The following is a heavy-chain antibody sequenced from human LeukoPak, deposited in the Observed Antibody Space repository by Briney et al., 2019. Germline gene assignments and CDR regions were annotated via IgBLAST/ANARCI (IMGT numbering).Heavy chain of an antibody. CDR2: INHSGST. Sequence: SETLSLTCAVYGGSFSGYYWSWIRQPPGKGLEWIGEINHSGSTNYNPSLKSRVTISVDTSKNQFSLKLSSVTAADTAVYYCARGREITFGGVIPDAFDIWGQGTMVTVSS. CDR3: ARGREITFGGVIPDAFDI. J-gene: IGHJ3*02. V-gene: IGHV4-34*01. D-gene: IGHD3-16*02. CDR1: GGSFSGYY.